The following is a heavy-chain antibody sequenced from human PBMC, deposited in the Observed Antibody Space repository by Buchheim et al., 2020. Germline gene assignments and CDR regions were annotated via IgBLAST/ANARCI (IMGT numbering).Heavy chain of an antibody. CDR2: INHSGST. D-gene: IGHD3-22*01. CDR1: GGSFSGYY. V-gene: IGHV4-34*01. Sequence: QVQLQQWGAGLLKPSETLSLTCAVYGGSFSGYYWSWIRQPPGKGLVWIGEINHSGSTNCNPSLKSRVSISLDTSKNQFSLKLSSVTAADTAVYYCARVFGEDTSGYYVSYWGQGTL. J-gene: IGHJ4*02. CDR3: ARVFGEDTSGYYVSY.